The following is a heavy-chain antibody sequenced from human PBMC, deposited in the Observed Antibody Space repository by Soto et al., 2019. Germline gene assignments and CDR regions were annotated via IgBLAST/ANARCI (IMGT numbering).Heavy chain of an antibody. CDR3: ARDHDAFDI. CDR1: GFTFSDYY. J-gene: IGHJ3*02. CDR2: LSSSGTTI. V-gene: IGHV3-11*01. Sequence: GGSLRLSCAASGFTFSDYYMSWIRQAPGKGLEWLSYLSSSGTTIYYTDSVEGRFTISRDNAKNSLYLQMNSLRAEDTAVYYCARDHDAFDIWGQGTMVTVSS.